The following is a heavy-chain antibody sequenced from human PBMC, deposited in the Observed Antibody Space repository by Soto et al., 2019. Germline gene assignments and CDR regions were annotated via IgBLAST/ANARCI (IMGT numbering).Heavy chain of an antibody. Sequence: GSLRLSCAASGFTFSTYAMSWVRQAPGKGLEWVSAISGRGGGTFYADSVKGRFTIARDNSKNTLFLQMNSLRAEDTAVYFCARQMTSSTNYYDYWGQGTLVTVSS. CDR2: ISGRGGGT. CDR3: ARQMTSSTNYYDY. V-gene: IGHV3-23*01. CDR1: GFTFSTYA. D-gene: IGHD2-2*01. J-gene: IGHJ4*02.